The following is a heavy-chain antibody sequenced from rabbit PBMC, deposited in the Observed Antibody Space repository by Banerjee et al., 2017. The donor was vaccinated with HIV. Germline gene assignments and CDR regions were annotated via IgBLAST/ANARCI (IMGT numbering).Heavy chain of an antibody. D-gene: IGHD6-1*01. CDR1: GFSFSSSYY. J-gene: IGHJ5*01. Sequence: QSLEESGGDLVKPGASLTLTCTASGFSFSSSYYMCWVRQAPGKGLEWIACIYAGSSGSTYYASWAKGRFTISKTSSTTVTLQMTSLTAADTATYFCARWGAGYAGYGYATGWLDLRGQGTLVTVS. CDR2: IYAGSSGST. V-gene: IGHV1S40*01. CDR3: ARWGAGYAGYGYATGWLDL.